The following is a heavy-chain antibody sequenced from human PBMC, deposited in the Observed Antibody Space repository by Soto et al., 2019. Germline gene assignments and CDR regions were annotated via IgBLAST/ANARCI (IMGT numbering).Heavy chain of an antibody. CDR1: GFTFSNYD. D-gene: IGHD1-1*01. V-gene: IGHV3-23*01. CDR3: AKGGWNDD. Sequence: EVQLLESGGGLVQPGGSLRLSCAASGFTFSNYDMTWVRQAPGKGLEWVSGISASGGSTYYADSVKGRFTISRDKSKNTLYLQMTSLRAEDTAVYYCAKGGWNDDWGQGTLVTVSS. CDR2: ISASGGST. J-gene: IGHJ4*02.